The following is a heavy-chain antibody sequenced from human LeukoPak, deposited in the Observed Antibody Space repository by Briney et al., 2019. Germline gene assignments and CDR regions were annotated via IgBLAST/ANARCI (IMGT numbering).Heavy chain of an antibody. CDR1: GFPFNSNW. V-gene: IGHV3-7*01. J-gene: IGHJ4*02. CDR3: ARDKYYERYFDS. CDR2: IKQEGSEK. Sequence: GGSLRLSCAACGFPFNSNWMSWVRQARGRGRVWGANIKQEGSEKYYVDSVEGRFTISRDNAKNSLYLQMCSRSAQEPAVYCCARDKYYERYFDSRGQGTLVTVSS. D-gene: IGHD3-22*01.